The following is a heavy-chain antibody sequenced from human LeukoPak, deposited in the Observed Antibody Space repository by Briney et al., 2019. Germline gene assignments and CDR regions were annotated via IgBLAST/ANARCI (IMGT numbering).Heavy chain of an antibody. V-gene: IGHV1-69*04. CDR1: GGTFSSYA. CDR2: IIPILGIA. D-gene: IGHD2-21*02. CDR3: ARPGVTAINLDY. Sequence: SVKVSCKASGGTFSSYAISWVRQAPGQGLEWMGRIIPILGIANYAQKFQGRVTITADKSTSTAYMELSSLRSEDTAVYYCARPGVTAINLDYWGQGTLVTVSS. J-gene: IGHJ4*02.